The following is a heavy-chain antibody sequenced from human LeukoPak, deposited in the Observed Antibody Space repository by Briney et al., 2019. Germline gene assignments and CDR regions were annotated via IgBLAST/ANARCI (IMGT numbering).Heavy chain of an antibody. Sequence: ASVKVSCKASGYTFTSYDINWVRQATGQGLEWMGWMNPNSGNTGYAQKFQGRVTMTRNTSISTAYMELSSLRSEDTAVYYCARGLSVCSGGSCYSHPTDYWGQGTLVTVSS. CDR1: GYTFTSYD. J-gene: IGHJ4*02. CDR2: MNPNSGNT. V-gene: IGHV1-8*01. CDR3: ARGLSVCSGGSCYSHPTDY. D-gene: IGHD2-15*01.